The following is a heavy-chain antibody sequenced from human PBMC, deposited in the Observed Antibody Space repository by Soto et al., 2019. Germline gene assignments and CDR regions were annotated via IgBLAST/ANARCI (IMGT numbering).Heavy chain of an antibody. Sequence: PTRTLSVTCTVSGGSISTYSWSWIRQPPGKGLEWIGYISYSGSTNDNPSLKSRVTISVDTSKNQFSLKLGSVTAADTAVYYCARVGIGYSGYEAVWGPGTTVT. V-gene: IGHV4-59*01. D-gene: IGHD5-12*01. CDR3: ARVGIGYSGYEAV. CDR1: GGSISTYS. J-gene: IGHJ6*02. CDR2: ISYSGST.